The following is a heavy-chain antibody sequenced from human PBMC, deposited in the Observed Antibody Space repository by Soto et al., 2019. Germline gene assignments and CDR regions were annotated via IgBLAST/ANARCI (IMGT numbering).Heavy chain of an antibody. CDR1: GFSFSISP. V-gene: IGHV3-30-3*01. D-gene: IGHD7-27*01. Sequence: GGSRRLSWAASGFSFSISPMHGVGQAPGKGPGWVALISYDGTNKFYADSVKGRFTISRDNSKSTLYLQVDSLRPEDAAVYYCARDPKTSGGQHWAFNYFDSWGQGTLVTVSS. J-gene: IGHJ4*02. CDR3: ARDPKTSGGQHWAFNYFDS. CDR2: ISYDGTNK.